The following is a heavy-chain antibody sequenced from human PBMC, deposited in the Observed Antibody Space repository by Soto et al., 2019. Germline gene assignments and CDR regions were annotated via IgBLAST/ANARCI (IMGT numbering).Heavy chain of an antibody. CDR2: IWYDGSNK. CDR1: GFTFSSYG. Sequence: PGGSLRLSCAASGFTFSSYGMHWVRQAPGKGLEWVAVIWYDGSNKYYADSVKGRFTISRDNSKNTLYLQMNSLRAEDTAVYYCARDPSSGWYETKGSYFDYWGQGTLVTVSS. CDR3: ARDPSSGWYETKGSYFDY. D-gene: IGHD6-19*01. V-gene: IGHV3-33*01. J-gene: IGHJ4*02.